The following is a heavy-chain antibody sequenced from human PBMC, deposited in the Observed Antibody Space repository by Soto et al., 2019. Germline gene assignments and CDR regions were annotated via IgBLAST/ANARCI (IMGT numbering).Heavy chain of an antibody. Sequence: QITLKESGPMLVKPTETLTLTCTFSGFLLSTSGEGVGWFRQPQGEALEWLALIYWDDDKRYNPSLKSMLIICKNTSKNVVVLTMTNVDPGDTATYYSSHRRILNTKCNYGYMDVWGEGTTVTVSS. D-gene: IGHD2-8*01. CDR1: GFLLSTSGEG. J-gene: IGHJ6*04. CDR2: IYWDDDK. CDR3: SHRRILNTKCNYGYMDV. V-gene: IGHV2-5*02.